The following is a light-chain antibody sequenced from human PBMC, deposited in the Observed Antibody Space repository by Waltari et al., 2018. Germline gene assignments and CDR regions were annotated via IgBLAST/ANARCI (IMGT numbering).Light chain of an antibody. CDR1: QNIDNNY. J-gene: IGKJ1*01. CDR3: QQYATSPWT. CDR2: GAS. V-gene: IGKV3-20*01. Sequence: ELVLTQSPGTLSLSPGERATLSCRASQNIDNNYLAWYQQKPGQAPRLLIYGASNRVLGIPDRFSGSGSGTDFSLTISRLEPEDFAVYCCQQYATSPWTFGQGTKVELK.